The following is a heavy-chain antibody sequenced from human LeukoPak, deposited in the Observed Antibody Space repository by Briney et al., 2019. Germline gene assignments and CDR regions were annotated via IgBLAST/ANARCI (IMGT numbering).Heavy chain of an antibody. Sequence: SDPLSLTCTVCGDSISSHYWSWIRQSPGRGLEWIGYVHYSGGATYNPSLKSRVTISVATSKTQFSLKLSSVTAADTAVYYCAREYCTTTCYFDYWGQGMLVTVSS. CDR3: AREYCTTTCYFDY. CDR2: VHYSGGA. CDR1: GDSISSHY. J-gene: IGHJ4*02. V-gene: IGHV4-59*11. D-gene: IGHD2-8*01.